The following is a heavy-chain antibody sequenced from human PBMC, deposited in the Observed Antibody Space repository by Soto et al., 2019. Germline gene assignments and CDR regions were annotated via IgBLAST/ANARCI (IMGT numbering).Heavy chain of an antibody. V-gene: IGHV1-69*01. CDR3: AGTPHYYDSSGSMGGPFDY. CDR1: GGTFSSYA. D-gene: IGHD3-22*01. J-gene: IGHJ4*02. Sequence: QVQLVQSGAEVKKPGSSVKVSCKASGGTFSSYAISWVRQAPGQGLEWMGGIIPIFGTANYAQKFQGRVTITADESTSTGYMELSSLRSEDTAVYYCAGTPHYYDSSGSMGGPFDYWGQGTLVTVSS. CDR2: IIPIFGTA.